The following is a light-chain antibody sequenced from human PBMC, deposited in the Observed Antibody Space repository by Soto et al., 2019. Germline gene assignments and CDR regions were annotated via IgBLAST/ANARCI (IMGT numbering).Light chain of an antibody. CDR1: SSDVGAYNC. CDR2: DVG. Sequence: QSALTQPASVSGSPGQSITISCTGTSSDVGAYNCVSWYQQHPGRAPKLMIYDVGNRPSGVSNRFSGSKSGNTASLTISGLQAEDEADYYCSSFTSSNTLEIFGGGTKLTVL. V-gene: IGLV2-14*03. J-gene: IGLJ2*01. CDR3: SSFTSSNTLEI.